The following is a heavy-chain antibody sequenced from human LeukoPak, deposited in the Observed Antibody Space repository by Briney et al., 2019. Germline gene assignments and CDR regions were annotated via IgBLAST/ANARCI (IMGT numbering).Heavy chain of an antibody. D-gene: IGHD4-17*01. J-gene: IGHJ6*03. CDR3: ASSDYGDYVSGYYYYYMDV. CDR2: IIPIFGTA. V-gene: IGHV1-69*13. CDR1: GGTFSSYA. Sequence: ASVKVSCKASGGTFSSYAISWVRQAPGQGLEWMGGIIPIFGTANYAQKFQGRVTITADESTSTAYMELSSLRSEDTAVYYCASSDYGDYVSGYYYYYMDVWGKGTTVTISS.